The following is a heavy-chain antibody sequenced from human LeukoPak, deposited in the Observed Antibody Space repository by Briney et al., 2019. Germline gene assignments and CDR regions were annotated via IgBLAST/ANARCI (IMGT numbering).Heavy chain of an antibody. J-gene: IGHJ6*03. CDR3: ARSVMSYSYVDDYYYMDV. V-gene: IGHV3-74*01. D-gene: IGHD5-18*01. Sequence: GGSLRLSCAASGFTLSTSWMHWVRQAPGKGLVWVSRIDTDGSRTSYADSVKGRFIISRDNAKNTLYLQMNSLRAEDTAVYYCARSVMSYSYVDDYYYMDVWGKGTTVTVSS. CDR1: GFTLSTSW. CDR2: IDTDGSRT.